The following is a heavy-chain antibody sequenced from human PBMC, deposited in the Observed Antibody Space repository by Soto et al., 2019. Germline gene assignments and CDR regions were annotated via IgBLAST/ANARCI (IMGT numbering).Heavy chain of an antibody. CDR1: GFSLSTSGVG. CDR2: IYWDDDK. D-gene: IGHD1-7*01. J-gene: IGHJ6*02. Sequence: QITLKESGPTLVKPTQTLTLTCTFSGFSLSTSGVGVGWIRQPPGKALEWLALIYWDDDKRYSPSLKSRLTTTKDTXXNXVXXSMTHMDPVDTATYYCAHSLVTWNYEGYYYYGMDVWGQGTTVTVSS. V-gene: IGHV2-5*02. CDR3: AHSLVTWNYEGYYYYGMDV.